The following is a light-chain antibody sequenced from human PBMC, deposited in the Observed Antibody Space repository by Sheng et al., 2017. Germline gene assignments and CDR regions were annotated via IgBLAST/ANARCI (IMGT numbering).Light chain of an antibody. J-gene: IGLJ3*02. CDR2: DDD. CDR1: NIGSKS. Sequence: SYVLTQSPSLSVAPGKTATLLWGDNIGSKSVHWYQQKPGQAPVLVVFDDDDRPSGIPERFSGSNSGNTATLTVSRVEAGDEADYYCQVWDATTDHWVFGGGTRLTVL. CDR3: QVWDATTDHWV. V-gene: IGLV3-21*03.